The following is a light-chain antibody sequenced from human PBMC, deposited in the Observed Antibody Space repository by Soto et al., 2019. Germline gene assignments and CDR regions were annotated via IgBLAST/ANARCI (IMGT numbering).Light chain of an antibody. CDR3: GTWDSSLSVGL. J-gene: IGLJ2*01. CDR2: DND. V-gene: IGLV1-51*01. CDR1: SSNIGHNY. Sequence: QSVVTQPPSVSAAPGQKVTISCSGSSSNIGHNYVCWYQHLPGTAPKLLIFDNDKRPSGIPDRFSGSKSGTSATLDITGPQAGDEADYYCGTWDSSLSVGLFGGGTKLTVL.